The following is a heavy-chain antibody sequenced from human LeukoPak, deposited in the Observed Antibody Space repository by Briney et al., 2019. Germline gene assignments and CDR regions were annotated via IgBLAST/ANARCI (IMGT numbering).Heavy chain of an antibody. CDR3: ATVPVSPPYYYGMDV. CDR2: ISGSGGST. Sequence: GGSLRLSCAASGFTFSSYAMSWVRQAPGKGLEWVSAISGSGGSTYYADSVKGRFTISRDNAKNSLYLQMNSLRAEDTAVYYCATVPVSPPYYYGMDVWGQGTTVTVSS. V-gene: IGHV3-23*01. J-gene: IGHJ6*02. D-gene: IGHD3-16*02. CDR1: GFTFSSYA.